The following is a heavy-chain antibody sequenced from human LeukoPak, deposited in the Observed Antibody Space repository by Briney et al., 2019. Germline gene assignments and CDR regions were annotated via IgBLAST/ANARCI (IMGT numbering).Heavy chain of an antibody. CDR1: GYTFTGYY. CDR3: ARDKTYGGKWSRNFDY. CDR2: INPNSGGT. D-gene: IGHD4-23*01. Sequence: GASVKVSCKASGYTFTGYYMHWVRQAPGQGLEWMGWINPNSGGTNYAQKFQGRVTMTRDTSISTAYMELSRLRSDDTAVYYCARDKTYGGKWSRNFDYWGQGTLVTVSS. V-gene: IGHV1-2*02. J-gene: IGHJ4*02.